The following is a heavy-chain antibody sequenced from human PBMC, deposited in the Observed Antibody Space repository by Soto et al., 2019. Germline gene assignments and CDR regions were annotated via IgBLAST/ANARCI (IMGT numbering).Heavy chain of an antibody. V-gene: IGHV3-23*01. J-gene: IGHJ4*02. CDR1: RFTFNKHA. CDR3: ARTPGVITVISAFDH. D-gene: IGHD3-22*01. Sequence: GGSRRRSWVPARFTFNKHALGWARQAPGKGLEWVSAISGSGSSTYDSESVKGRFTISRDTSNNTLYLQMNSLRAEDTAIYYCARTPGVITVISAFDHWGQGTPVTVSS. CDR2: ISGSGSST.